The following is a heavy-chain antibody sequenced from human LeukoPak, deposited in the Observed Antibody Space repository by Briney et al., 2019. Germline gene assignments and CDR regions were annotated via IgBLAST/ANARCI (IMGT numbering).Heavy chain of an antibody. D-gene: IGHD2-2*01. Sequence: PGGSLRLSCAASGFTFSSYGMHWVRQAPGKGLEWVAFIRYDGSNKYYADSVKGRFTISRDNSKNTLYLQMNSLRAEDTAVYYCAKDHMRYCSSTSCYGNNWFDPWGQGTLVTVS. J-gene: IGHJ5*02. CDR3: AKDHMRYCSSTSCYGNNWFDP. CDR2: IRYDGSNK. V-gene: IGHV3-30*02. CDR1: GFTFSSYG.